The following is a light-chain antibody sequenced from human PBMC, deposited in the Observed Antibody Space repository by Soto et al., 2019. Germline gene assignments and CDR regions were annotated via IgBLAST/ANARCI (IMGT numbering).Light chain of an antibody. CDR3: HQYYNWPPWT. V-gene: IGKV3-15*01. CDR2: GAF. Sequence: EIVMTQSPATLSVSPGERATLSCRASQSVSSDLAWYQQKPGQAPRLLIYGAFTRATGVPARFSGSGSGTEFTLPISSLQYEDFVVYYCHQYYNWPPWTFGQGTKVEIK. J-gene: IGKJ1*01. CDR1: QSVSSD.